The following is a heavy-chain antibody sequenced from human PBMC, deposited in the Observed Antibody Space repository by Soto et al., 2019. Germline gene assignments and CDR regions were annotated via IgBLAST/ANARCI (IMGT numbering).Heavy chain of an antibody. D-gene: IGHD5-18*01. J-gene: IGHJ3*02. V-gene: IGHV1-2*02. CDR3: ARDGVDTAIDDAFDI. CDR1: GYTFTGYY. Sequence: ALVKVSCKXSGYTFTGYYMDWVRQAPGQGLEWMGWINPNSGGTNYAQKFQGRVTMTRDTSISTAYMELSRLRSDDTAVYYCARDGVDTAIDDAFDIWGQGTMVTVSS. CDR2: INPNSGGT.